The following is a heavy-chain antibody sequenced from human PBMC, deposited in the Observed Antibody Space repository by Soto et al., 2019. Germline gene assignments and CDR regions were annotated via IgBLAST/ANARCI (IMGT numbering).Heavy chain of an antibody. V-gene: IGHV4-61*01. J-gene: IGHJ6*02. D-gene: IGHD3-3*01. Sequence: KTSETLSLTCTVSGGSVSSGSYYWSWIRQPPGKGLEWIGCIYYSGSTNYNPSLKSRVTISVDTSKNQFSLKLSSVTAADTAVYYCARAATLSGYYTGGYYYGMDVWGQGTTVTVSS. CDR2: IYYSGST. CDR1: GGSVSSGSYY. CDR3: ARAATLSGYYTGGYYYGMDV.